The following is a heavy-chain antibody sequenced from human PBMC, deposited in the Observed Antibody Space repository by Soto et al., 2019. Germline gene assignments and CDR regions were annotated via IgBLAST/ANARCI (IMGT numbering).Heavy chain of an antibody. D-gene: IGHD3-22*01. V-gene: IGHV4-31*03. CDR1: GDSIGTGGYY. CDR2: IHYSGNT. CDR3: ATNHDDISGRTPLLFDS. J-gene: IGHJ4*02. Sequence: QVQLQESGPGLVKPSQTLSLTCTVSGDSIGTGGYYWDWIRQHPGKGPEGFGYIHYSGNTYYNPSLKSRPTISLDTSKNQFSLHLSSVTAADTAVYYCATNHDDISGRTPLLFDSWGQGTLVTVSS.